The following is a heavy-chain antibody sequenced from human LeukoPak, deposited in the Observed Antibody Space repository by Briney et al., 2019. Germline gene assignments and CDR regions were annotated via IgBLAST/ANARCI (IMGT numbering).Heavy chain of an antibody. V-gene: IGHV4-30-2*01. CDR3: ASLVVPAAIPVLWFDP. CDR1: GGSISSGGYY. J-gene: IGHJ5*02. CDR2: IYHSGST. Sequence: SETLSLTCSVSGGSISSGGYYWSWIWQPPGKGLEWIGYIYHSGSTYYNPSLKSRVTISVDRSKNQFSLKLSSVTAADTAVYYCASLVVPAAIPVLWFDPWGQGTLVTVSS. D-gene: IGHD2-2*01.